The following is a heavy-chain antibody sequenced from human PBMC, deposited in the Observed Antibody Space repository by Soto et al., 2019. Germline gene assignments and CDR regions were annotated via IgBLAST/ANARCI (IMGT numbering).Heavy chain of an antibody. Sequence: SETLSLTCTVSGGSVSSGSYYWSWIRQPPGKGLEWIGYIYYSGSTNYNPSLKSRVTISVDTSKNQFSLKLSSVTAADTAVYYCARDHRASSIAARPGWFDPWGQGTLVTVSS. CDR1: GGSVSSGSYY. J-gene: IGHJ5*02. D-gene: IGHD6-6*01. CDR2: IYYSGST. V-gene: IGHV4-61*01. CDR3: ARDHRASSIAARPGWFDP.